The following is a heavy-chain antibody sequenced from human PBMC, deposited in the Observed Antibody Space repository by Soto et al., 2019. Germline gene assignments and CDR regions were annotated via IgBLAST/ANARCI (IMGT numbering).Heavy chain of an antibody. V-gene: IGHV4-30-4*08. CDR1: GASVSNGDYY. D-gene: IGHD1-1*01. Sequence: QVQLQESGPGLIKPSQTLSLTCTVSGASVSNGDYYWTWVRQRPGRGLEWIGLIHYSGRPLYTPSLKGRVTISVDTSKNPLSLDLRSGTAADTAGYFCARITTGNSRHYLYYWGQGSLVTVSS. J-gene: IGHJ4*02. CDR2: IHYSGRP. CDR3: ARITTGNSRHYLYY.